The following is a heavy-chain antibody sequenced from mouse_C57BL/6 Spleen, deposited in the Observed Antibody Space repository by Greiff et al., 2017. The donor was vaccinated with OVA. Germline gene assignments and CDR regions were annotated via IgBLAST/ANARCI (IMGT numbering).Heavy chain of an antibody. V-gene: IGHV14-3*01. CDR2: IDPANGNT. J-gene: IGHJ4*01. CDR3: ARGEGFFYYGSSYCAMDY. Sequence: VQLQQSVAELVRPGASVKLSCTASGFNIKNTYMHWVKQRPEQGLEWIGRIDPANGNTKYAPKFQGKATITADTSSNTAYLQLSSLTSEDTAIYYCARGEGFFYYGSSYCAMDYWGQGTSVTASS. CDR1: GFNIKNTY. D-gene: IGHD1-1*01.